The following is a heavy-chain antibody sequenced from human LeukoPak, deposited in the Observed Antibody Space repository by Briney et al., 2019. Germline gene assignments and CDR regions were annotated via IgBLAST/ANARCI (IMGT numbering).Heavy chain of an antibody. V-gene: IGHV1-18*01. CDR3: ARTYYYDSGSYFAMDV. D-gene: IGHD3-10*01. CDR2: ISAYSGNT. J-gene: IGHJ6*02. Sequence: ASVKVSCKASGYTFTSYGISWVRQAPGQGLEWMGWISAYSGNTNSAQKFQDRVTMTTDTSTSTAYMELTSLRSDDTAIYYCARTYYYDSGSYFAMDVWGQGTTVTVSS. CDR1: GYTFTSYG.